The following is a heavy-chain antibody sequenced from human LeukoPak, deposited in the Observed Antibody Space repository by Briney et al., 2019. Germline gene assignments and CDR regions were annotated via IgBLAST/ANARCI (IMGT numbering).Heavy chain of an antibody. Sequence: PGGSLRLSCAASGFTFSSYAMSWVRQAPRKRLEWVSAISGSGGSTYYADSVKGRFTISRDNSKNTLYLQMSSLRAEDTAVYYCAKDRLLRPESPSKWGQGTLVTVSS. D-gene: IGHD2-8*01. J-gene: IGHJ4*02. CDR3: AKDRLLRPESPSK. CDR2: ISGSGGST. CDR1: GFTFSSYA. V-gene: IGHV3-23*01.